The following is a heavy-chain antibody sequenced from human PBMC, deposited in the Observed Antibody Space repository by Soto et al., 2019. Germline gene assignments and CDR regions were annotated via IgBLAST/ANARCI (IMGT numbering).Heavy chain of an antibody. CDR2: IYYSGST. Sequence: PSETLSLTCTVSGGSISSGDYYWSWIRQPPGKGLEWIGYIYYSGSTYYNPSLKSRVTISVDTSKNQFSLKLSSVTAADTAVYYWPRTSLLFFGPSNHYDVMGVRDLGAAVPVSS. V-gene: IGHV4-30-4*01. CDR3: PRTSLLFFGPSNHYDVMGV. J-gene: IGHJ6*02. CDR1: GGSISSGDYY. D-gene: IGHD3-3*01.